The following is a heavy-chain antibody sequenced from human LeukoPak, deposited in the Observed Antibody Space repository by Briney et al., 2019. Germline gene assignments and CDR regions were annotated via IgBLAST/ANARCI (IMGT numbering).Heavy chain of an antibody. D-gene: IGHD3-16*02. V-gene: IGHV3-23*01. J-gene: IGHJ4*02. CDR3: ATPIYDYVWGRYRNKYDY. CDR1: GFTFSSYA. CDR2: ISGSGGST. Sequence: GGSLRLSCAASGFTFSSYAMSWVRQAPGKGLEWVSAISGSGGSTYYADSVKGRFTISRDNSKNTLYLQMNSLRAEDTAVYYCATPIYDYVWGRYRNKYDYWGQGTLVTVSS.